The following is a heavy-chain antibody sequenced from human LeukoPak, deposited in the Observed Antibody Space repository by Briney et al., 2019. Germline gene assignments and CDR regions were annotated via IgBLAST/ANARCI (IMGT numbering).Heavy chain of an antibody. CDR3: ARGNFYSGSGSSPLDY. D-gene: IGHD3-10*01. Sequence: PGGSLRLSCAASGFTFNNYWMHWVRQVPGKGLVWVSRINSDGSRTDYVDSAKGRFTISRDNAKNTLFLQMNSLGAEDSAVYYCARGNFYSGSGSSPLDYWGQGTLVTVSS. V-gene: IGHV3-74*01. CDR1: GFTFNNYW. J-gene: IGHJ4*02. CDR2: INSDGSRT.